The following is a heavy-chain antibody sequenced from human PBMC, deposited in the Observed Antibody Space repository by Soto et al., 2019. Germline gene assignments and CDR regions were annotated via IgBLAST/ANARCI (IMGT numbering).Heavy chain of an antibody. J-gene: IGHJ5*02. V-gene: IGHV1-2*02. Sequence: ASVKVSCKASGYTFTGYYMHWVRQAPGQGLERMGWINPNSGGTNYAQKFQGRVTMTRDTSISTAYMELSRLRSDDTAVYYCARDPRVLVVVVAAHRGDLFDPWGQGTVGTVST. D-gene: IGHD2-15*01. CDR1: GYTFTGYY. CDR2: INPNSGGT. CDR3: ARDPRVLVVVVAAHRGDLFDP.